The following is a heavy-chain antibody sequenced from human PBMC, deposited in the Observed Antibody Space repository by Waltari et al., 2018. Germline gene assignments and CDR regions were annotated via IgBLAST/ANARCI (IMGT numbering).Heavy chain of an antibody. CDR2: VEPEDGET. V-gene: IGHV1-69-2*01. J-gene: IGHJ4*02. CDR3: ATSKYDYIWGSYRYGYFDY. Sequence: EVQLVQSGAEVKKPGAKVKISCKVSGYTFTDYYMHWVQQAPGKGLEWMGLVEPEDGETIYAEKFQGRVTITADTSTDTAYMELSSLRSEDTAVYYCATSKYDYIWGSYRYGYFDYWGQGTLVTVSS. CDR1: GYTFTDYY. D-gene: IGHD3-16*02.